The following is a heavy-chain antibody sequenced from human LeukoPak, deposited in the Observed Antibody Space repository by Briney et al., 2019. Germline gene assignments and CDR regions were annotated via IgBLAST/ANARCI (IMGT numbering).Heavy chain of an antibody. CDR3: AITQYITSFDY. D-gene: IGHD6-13*01. J-gene: IGHJ4*02. V-gene: IGHV5-51*01. Sequence: GESLKISCKGSGYSFTSYWIAWVRQMPGKGLEWMAIIYPVDSTTRYRPSFQGQVTISVDKSISTAYLQWSALKASDTAIYYCAITQYITSFDYWGQGSLVTVSS. CDR2: IYPVDSTT. CDR1: GYSFTSYW.